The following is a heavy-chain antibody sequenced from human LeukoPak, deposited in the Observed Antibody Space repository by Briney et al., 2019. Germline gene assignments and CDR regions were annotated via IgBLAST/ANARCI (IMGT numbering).Heavy chain of an antibody. CDR2: ITNSGTFT. CDR3: ARPRAGSGSYGMNWFDP. Sequence: GGSLRLSCAASGFTFSDYYMTWIRQAPGKGLEWAAHITNSGTFTYYADSVKGRFTISRDNTKNSLYLQMNSLRAEDTAVYYCARPRAGSGSYGMNWFDPWGQGTLVTVSS. CDR1: GFTFSDYY. J-gene: IGHJ5*02. V-gene: IGHV3-11*01. D-gene: IGHD3-10*01.